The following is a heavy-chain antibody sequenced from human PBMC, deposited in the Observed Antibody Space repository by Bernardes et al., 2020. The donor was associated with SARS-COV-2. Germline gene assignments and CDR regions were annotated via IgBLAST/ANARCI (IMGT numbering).Heavy chain of an antibody. Sequence: ETLSLTCTVSGGSISSNSYYWGWIRQPPGKGLECIGTIYFTGSTYYNPSLKSRVTLSVDTSKNQFSLKLTSVTAADTAVYYCASRGCTGGSCYFDYWGQGTVVAVSS. D-gene: IGHD2-15*01. CDR2: IYFTGST. CDR1: GGSISSNSYY. CDR3: ASRGCTGGSCYFDY. V-gene: IGHV4-39*01. J-gene: IGHJ4*02.